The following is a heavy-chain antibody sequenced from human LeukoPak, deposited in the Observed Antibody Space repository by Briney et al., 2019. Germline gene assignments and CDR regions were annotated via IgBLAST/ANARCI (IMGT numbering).Heavy chain of an antibody. Sequence: PGGSLRLSCAASGFTVTTNYMTWVRQAPGKGLEWVSIICSGGYTDYADSVKGRITISRDNSKNTLDLQMNSLRAEDTSVYYCARRLEYSGSKGVFDYWGQGTLVTVSS. CDR1: GFTVTTNY. V-gene: IGHV3-66*01. CDR2: ICSGGYT. J-gene: IGHJ4*02. D-gene: IGHD1-26*01. CDR3: ARRLEYSGSKGVFDY.